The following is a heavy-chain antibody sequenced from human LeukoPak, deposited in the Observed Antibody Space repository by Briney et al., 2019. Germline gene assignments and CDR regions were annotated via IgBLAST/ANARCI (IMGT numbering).Heavy chain of an antibody. Sequence: GGSLRLSCAASGFTVSSNYMSWVRQAPGKGLEWVSVIYSGGSTYYADSVKGRFTISRDNSKNTLYLQMNSLRAEDTAVYYCAREFHDYGDYPSYYYYYYGMDVWGQGTTVTVSS. J-gene: IGHJ6*02. V-gene: IGHV3-53*01. CDR2: IYSGGST. CDR1: GFTVSSNY. D-gene: IGHD4-17*01. CDR3: AREFHDYGDYPSYYYYYYGMDV.